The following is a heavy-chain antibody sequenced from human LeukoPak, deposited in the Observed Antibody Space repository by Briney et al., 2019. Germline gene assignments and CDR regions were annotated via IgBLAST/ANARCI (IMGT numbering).Heavy chain of an antibody. CDR3: TRDNFQYCSGGRCYPACDI. V-gene: IGHV3-7*01. Sequence: GGSLRLSCAASGFTFSNYGMTWVRQAPGKGLEWVANIKRGGSVTYYVDSVKGRFTISRDNSKNTLYLQMNSLRAEDTAVYFCTRDNFQYCSGGRCYPACDIWGQGTMVTVSS. CDR2: IKRGGSVT. D-gene: IGHD2-15*01. CDR1: GFTFSNYG. J-gene: IGHJ3*02.